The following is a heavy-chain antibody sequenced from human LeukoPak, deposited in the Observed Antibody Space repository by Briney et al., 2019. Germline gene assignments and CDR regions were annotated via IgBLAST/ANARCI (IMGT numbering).Heavy chain of an antibody. CDR2: VYYTGST. CDR3: ARGDRDPSRPDY. V-gene: IGHV4-59*01. Sequence: PSETLSLTCTVSGGSISTCYRSWTRQTPGKGLEWIGYVYYTGSTNSNPSLKSRVTISVDTSKNQVSLKLTSVTAADTAVYYCARGDRDPSRPDYWGQGTLVTVSS. D-gene: IGHD1-26*01. J-gene: IGHJ4*02. CDR1: GGSISTCY.